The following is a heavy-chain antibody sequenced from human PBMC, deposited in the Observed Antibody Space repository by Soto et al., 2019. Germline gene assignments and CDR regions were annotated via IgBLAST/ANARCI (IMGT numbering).Heavy chain of an antibody. J-gene: IGHJ6*02. CDR3: ARSGNKYSSGWYPSVSYGMDV. V-gene: IGHV1-46*01. Sequence: ASVKVSCKASGYTFTSYYMHWVRQAPGQGLEWMGIINPSGGSTSYAQKFQGRVTMTRDTSTSTVYMELSSLRSEDTAVYYCARSGNKYSSGWYPSVSYGMDVWGQGTTVTVPS. CDR1: GYTFTSYY. CDR2: INPSGGST. D-gene: IGHD6-19*01.